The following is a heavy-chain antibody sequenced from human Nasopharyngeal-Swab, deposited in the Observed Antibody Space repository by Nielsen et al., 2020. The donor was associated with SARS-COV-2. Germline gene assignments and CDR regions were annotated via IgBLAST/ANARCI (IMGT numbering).Heavy chain of an antibody. V-gene: IGHV4-34*01. CDR3: ARSVGLRFLEWLSQHFDY. CDR1: GGSFSGYY. D-gene: IGHD3-3*01. Sequence: SETLSLTCAVYGGSFSGYYRSWIRQPPGKGLEWIGEINHSGSTNYNPSLKSRVTISVDTSKNQFSLKLSSVTAADTAVYYCARSVGLRFLEWLSQHFDYWGQGTLVTVSS. CDR2: INHSGST. J-gene: IGHJ4*02.